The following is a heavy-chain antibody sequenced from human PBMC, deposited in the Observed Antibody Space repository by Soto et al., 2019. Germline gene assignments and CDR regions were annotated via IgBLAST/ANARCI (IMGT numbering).Heavy chain of an antibody. CDR1: GFTFSSYW. CDR3: ARGHQQLVRYYYYYFGMDV. CDR2: IKQDGSEK. J-gene: IGHJ6*01. Sequence: PGGSLRLSCAASGFTFSSYWMSWVRQAPGKGLEWVANIKQDGSEKYYVDSVKGRFTISRDNAKNSLYLQMNSLRAEDTAVYYCARGHQQLVRYYYYYFGMDVWGQGTTVTVSS. D-gene: IGHD6-13*01. V-gene: IGHV3-7*01.